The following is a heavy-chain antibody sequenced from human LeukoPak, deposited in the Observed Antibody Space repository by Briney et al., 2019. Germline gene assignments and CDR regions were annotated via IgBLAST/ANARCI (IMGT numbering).Heavy chain of an antibody. CDR1: GGSISSSSYY. Sequence: SETLSLTCTVSGGSISSSSYYWGWIRQPPGKGLEWLGSIYYSGSTYYKPSLKSRVTISVDTSKNQVSLKLSSVTAADTAVYYCASLVVVITPGGFDPWGQGTLVTVSS. J-gene: IGHJ5*02. CDR3: ASLVVVITPGGFDP. V-gene: IGHV4-39*01. CDR2: IYYSGST. D-gene: IGHD3-22*01.